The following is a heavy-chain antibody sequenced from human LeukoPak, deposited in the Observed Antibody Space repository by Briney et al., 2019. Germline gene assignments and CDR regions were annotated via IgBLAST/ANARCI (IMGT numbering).Heavy chain of an antibody. CDR2: IIPIFGIA. CDR1: GGTFSSYA. V-gene: IGHV1-69*04. J-gene: IGHJ6*02. D-gene: IGHD2-2*01. Sequence: GASVKVSCKASGGTFSSYAISWVRQAPGQGLEWMGRIIPIFGIANYAQKFQGRVTITADKSTSTAYMELSSLRSEDTAVYYYARDVVVVPAAFNYYYYGMDVWGQGTTVTVSS. CDR3: ARDVVVVPAAFNYYYYGMDV.